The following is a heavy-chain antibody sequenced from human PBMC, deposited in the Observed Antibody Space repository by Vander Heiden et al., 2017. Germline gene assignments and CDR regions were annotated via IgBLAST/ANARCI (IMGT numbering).Heavy chain of an antibody. CDR2: INPNSGGT. CDR3: ARGDPNYDFLTGLDV. J-gene: IGHJ6*02. V-gene: IGHV1-2*02. D-gene: IGHD3-9*01. Sequence: PGQGLEWMGWINPNSGGTNFAQKFQGRVTMTRDTSISTAYMELSSLRSDDTAGYYCARGDPNYDFLTGLDVWGQGTTVTVSS.